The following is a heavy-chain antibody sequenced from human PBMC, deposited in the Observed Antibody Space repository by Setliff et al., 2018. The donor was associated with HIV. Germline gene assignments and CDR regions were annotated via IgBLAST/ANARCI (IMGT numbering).Heavy chain of an antibody. CDR3: ARSIHGGGSEPFDT. CDR1: GGSITSSY. D-gene: IGHD3-10*01. V-gene: IGHV4-4*07. J-gene: IGHJ5*02. Sequence: PSETLSLTCTVSGGSITSSYWSWIRQSAGKGLEWIGRIYTSGSTNYNPSLKSRVTMSIDTSKKQFSLKLASVTAADTAVYYCARSIHGGGSEPFDTWGQGILVTVSS. CDR2: IYTSGST.